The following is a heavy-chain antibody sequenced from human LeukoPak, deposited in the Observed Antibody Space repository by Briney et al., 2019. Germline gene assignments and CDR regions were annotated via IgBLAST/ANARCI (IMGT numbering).Heavy chain of an antibody. V-gene: IGHV3-49*04. J-gene: IGHJ4*02. CDR1: GFTFGDYA. CDR2: IRSKAYGGTT. CDR3: TRVPYSSGWRPTYFDY. D-gene: IGHD6-19*01. Sequence: PGGSLRLSCTASGFTFGDYAMSWVRQAPGKGLEWVGFIRSKAYGGTTEYAASVKGRFAISRDDSKSIAYLQMNSLKTEDTAVYYCTRVPYSSGWRPTYFDYWGQGTLVTVSS.